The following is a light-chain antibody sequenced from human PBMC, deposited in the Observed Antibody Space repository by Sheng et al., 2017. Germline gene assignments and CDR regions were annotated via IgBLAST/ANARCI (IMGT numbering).Light chain of an antibody. V-gene: IGKV1-33*01. J-gene: IGKJ4*01. CDR3: QQSYTFPLT. CDR2: DAS. CDR1: QDISNY. Sequence: DIQMTQSPSSLSASVGDRVTITCQASQDISNYLNWYQQKPGKAPKLLIYDASNLERGVPSRFRGSGSGTDFTFTISSLHPDDIATYYCQQSYTFPLTFGGGTKVEMK.